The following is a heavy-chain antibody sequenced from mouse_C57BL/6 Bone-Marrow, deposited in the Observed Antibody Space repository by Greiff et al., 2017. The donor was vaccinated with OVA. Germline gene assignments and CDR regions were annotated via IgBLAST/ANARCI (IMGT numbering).Heavy chain of an antibody. J-gene: IGHJ3*01. V-gene: IGHV1-85*01. CDR1: GYTFTSYD. D-gene: IGHD2-3*01. CDR2: IYPRDGST. Sequence: QVQLQQSGPELVKPGASVKLSCKASGYTFTSYDINWVKQRPGQGLEWIGWIYPRDGSTKYNEKFKGKATLTVDTSSSTAYMELHSLTSEDSAVYFCATDGYYDWFAYWGQGTLVTVSA. CDR3: ATDGYYDWFAY.